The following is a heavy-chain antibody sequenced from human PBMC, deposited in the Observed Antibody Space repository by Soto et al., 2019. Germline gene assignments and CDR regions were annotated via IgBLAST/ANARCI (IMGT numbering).Heavy chain of an antibody. CDR1: GFTFSSYA. CDR3: AKDSTTGTNYYYYYYMDV. Sequence: PGGSLRLSCAASGFTFSSYAMSWVRQAPGKGLEWVSAISGSGGSTYYADSVKGRFTISRDNSKNTLYLQMNSLRAEDTAVYYCAKDSTTGTNYYYYYYMDVWSKGTTVTVSS. J-gene: IGHJ6*03. D-gene: IGHD1-1*01. CDR2: ISGSGGST. V-gene: IGHV3-23*01.